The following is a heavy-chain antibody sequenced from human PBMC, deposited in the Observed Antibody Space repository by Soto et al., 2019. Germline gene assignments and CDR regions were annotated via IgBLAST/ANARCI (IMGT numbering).Heavy chain of an antibody. V-gene: IGHV3-30*04. CDR3: AREGIQLWSNTFDI. CDR2: ISYHGSTQ. CDR1: GFTISPTA. D-gene: IGHD5-18*01. J-gene: IGHJ3*02. Sequence: GGSLRLSCTASGFTISPTAMHWVRQAPGKGLEWVAVISYHGSTQYYTNSVKGRFTISRDNSENTLYLQMNSLRVEDTAVYYCAREGIQLWSNTFDIWGQGTMVTVSS.